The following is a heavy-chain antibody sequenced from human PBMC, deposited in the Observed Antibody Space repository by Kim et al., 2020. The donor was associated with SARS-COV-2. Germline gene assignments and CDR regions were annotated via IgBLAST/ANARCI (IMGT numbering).Heavy chain of an antibody. J-gene: IGHJ4*02. V-gene: IGHV1-18*01. CDR2: ISAYNGNT. D-gene: IGHD3-10*01. CDR1: GYTFTSYG. CDR3: ARDNVGELLWFGELFRFDY. Sequence: ASVKVSCKASGYTFTSYGISWLRQAPGQGLEWMGWISAYNGNTNYAQKLQGRVTMTTDTSTSTAYMELRSLRSDDTAVYYCARDNVGELLWFGELFRFDYWGQGTLVTVSS.